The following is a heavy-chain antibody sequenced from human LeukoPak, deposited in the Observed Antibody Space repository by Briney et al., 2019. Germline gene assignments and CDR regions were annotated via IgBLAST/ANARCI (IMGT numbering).Heavy chain of an antibody. J-gene: IGHJ4*02. V-gene: IGHV4-38-2*02. CDR1: GCSISSGYY. CDR3: ARGKRTPGIAAN. CDR2: IYYSGST. Sequence: PSETLSLTCTVSGCSISSGYYWGWIRQPPGKGLEWIGYIYYSGSTNYNPSLKSRVTISVDTSKNQFSLKLSSVTAADTAVYYCARGKRTPGIAANWGPGTLVSVSS. D-gene: IGHD6-13*01.